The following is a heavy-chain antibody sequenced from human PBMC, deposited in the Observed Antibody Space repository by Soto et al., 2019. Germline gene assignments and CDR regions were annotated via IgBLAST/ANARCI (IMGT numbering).Heavy chain of an antibody. V-gene: IGHV4-61*01. Sequence: SETLSLTCTVSGGSLITGSNYWSWIRQPPGKGLEWIGYVYFSGSTNYNPSLKSRVTISVDTSKNQFSLTLTSVTAADTAVYYCARDRDPTVAPRAPRRNPYYYYGMDVWGQGTTVTVSS. CDR3: ARDRDPTVAPRAPRRNPYYYYGMDV. D-gene: IGHD4-17*01. CDR2: VYFSGST. CDR1: GGSLITGSNY. J-gene: IGHJ6*02.